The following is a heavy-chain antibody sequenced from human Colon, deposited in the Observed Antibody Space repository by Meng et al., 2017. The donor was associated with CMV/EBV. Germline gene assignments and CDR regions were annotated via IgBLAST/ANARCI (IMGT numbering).Heavy chain of an antibody. J-gene: IGHJ4*02. CDR2: IYSGGST. CDR3: ARGYSGTSS. V-gene: IGHV3-66*01. CDR1: GFTVSSTH. Sequence: VESVGDWVHPGGARVRSCAASGFTVSSTHMSWVRQAPGKGLEWVSVIYSGGSTFYADSVKGRFTISRDNSKNMLYLQMNSLSAEDTAVYYCARGYSGTSSWGQGTLVTVSS. D-gene: IGHD1-26*01.